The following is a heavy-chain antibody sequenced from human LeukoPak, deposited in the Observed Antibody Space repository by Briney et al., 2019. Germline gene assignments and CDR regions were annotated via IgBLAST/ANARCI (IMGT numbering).Heavy chain of an antibody. CDR2: AYYRSKWYN. J-gene: IGHJ3*02. V-gene: IGHV6-1*01. CDR1: GDSVSSNSAA. Sequence: SQTLSLTCAISGDSVSSNSAAWNWIRQSPSRGLEWLGRAYYRSKWYNEYAVSVQSRITINPDTSKNQLFLQLNSVTPEDTAVYYCARVDDSTGYYGAFDIWGQGTMVTVSS. CDR3: ARVDDSTGYYGAFDI. D-gene: IGHD3-22*01.